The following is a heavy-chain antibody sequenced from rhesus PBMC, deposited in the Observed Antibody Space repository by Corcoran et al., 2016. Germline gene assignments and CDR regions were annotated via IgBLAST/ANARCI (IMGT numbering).Heavy chain of an antibody. J-gene: IGHJ4*01. CDR2: INTNGCNT. CDR1: GFTLSDSE. V-gene: IGHV3-10*01. CDR3: TRPNCNDDLDY. Sequence: EVPLVESGGGLEKHGRSLRLACEASGFTLSDSELDWVRQGPGKGLEWVGQINTNGCNTLLMDAAKGPFSISRDDAKNTLYLQINSLKIEDTAVYYCTRPNCNDDLDYWGQGVLVTVSS. D-gene: IGHD1-7*02.